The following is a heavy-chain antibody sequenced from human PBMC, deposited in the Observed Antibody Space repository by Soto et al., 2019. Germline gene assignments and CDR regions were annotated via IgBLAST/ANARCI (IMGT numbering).Heavy chain of an antibody. J-gene: IGHJ3*02. CDR1: GASLCSNSAA. CDR3: ASYRRQYTSAFDI. Sequence: QTLSLTCAISGASLCSNSAARNWIRQSPSRGLEWLGRTYYRSKWYNDYAVSVKSRITINPDTSKNQLSLQLNSVTPEDTAVYYWASYRRQYTSAFDIWGQGTMVTVSS. D-gene: IGHD3-16*02. CDR2: TYYRSKWYN. V-gene: IGHV6-1*01.